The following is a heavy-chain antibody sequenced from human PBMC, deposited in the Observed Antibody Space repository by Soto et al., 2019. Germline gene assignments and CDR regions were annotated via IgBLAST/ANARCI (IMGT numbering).Heavy chain of an antibody. CDR3: ARHGAGGSGSYYHARYFDY. CDR1: GGSISSYY. CDR2: IYYSGST. D-gene: IGHD3-10*01. Sequence: SETLSLTCTVSGGSISSYYWSWIRQPPGKGLEWIGYIYYSGSTNYNPSLKSRVTISVDTSKNQFSLKLSSVTAADTAVYYCARHGAGGSGSYYHARYFDYWGQGTLVTVSS. J-gene: IGHJ4*02. V-gene: IGHV4-59*08.